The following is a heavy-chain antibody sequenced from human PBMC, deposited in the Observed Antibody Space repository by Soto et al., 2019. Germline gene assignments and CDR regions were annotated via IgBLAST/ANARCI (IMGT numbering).Heavy chain of an antibody. V-gene: IGHV4-61*01. CDR1: GVSISVNSYY. CDR3: ARVWGGAFDI. CDR2: IHYSGST. Sequence: PSETLSLTCTVSGVSISVNSYYWNWIRQSPGKGLELIGYIHYSGSTNYNPSLKSRVTISVDTSKNQFSLKLSSVTAADTAVYYCARVWGGAFDIWGQGTMVTVSS. D-gene: IGHD3-10*01. J-gene: IGHJ3*02.